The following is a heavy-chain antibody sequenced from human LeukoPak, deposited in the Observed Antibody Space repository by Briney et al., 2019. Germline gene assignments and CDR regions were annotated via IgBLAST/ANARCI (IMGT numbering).Heavy chain of an antibody. CDR1: GYTFTGYY. D-gene: IGHD2-15*01. CDR3: AREVHEYCSGGSCYSGWFDP. CDR2: INPNSGGT. J-gene: IGHJ5*02. Sequence: ASMKVPCKASGYTFTGYYMHWVRQAPGQGLEWMGWINPNSGGTNYAQKFQGRVTMTRDTSISTAYMELSRLRSDDTAVYYCAREVHEYCSGGSCYSGWFDPWGQGTLVTVSS. V-gene: IGHV1-2*02.